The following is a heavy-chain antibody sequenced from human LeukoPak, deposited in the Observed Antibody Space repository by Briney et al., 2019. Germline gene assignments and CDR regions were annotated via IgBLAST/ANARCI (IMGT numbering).Heavy chain of an antibody. J-gene: IGHJ4*02. CDR1: GYTLTELS. V-gene: IGHV1-24*01. Sequence: ASVKVSCKVSGYTLTELSMHWVRQAPGKGLEWRGGFDPEDGETIYAQKFQGRVTMTTDTSTSTAYMELRSLRSDDTAVYYCARDVDYYDSSGYFSFDYWGQGTLVTVSS. CDR3: ARDVDYYDSSGYFSFDY. CDR2: FDPEDGET. D-gene: IGHD3-22*01.